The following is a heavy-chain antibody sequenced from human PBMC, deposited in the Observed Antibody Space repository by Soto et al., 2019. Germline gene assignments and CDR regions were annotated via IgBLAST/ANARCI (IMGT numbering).Heavy chain of an antibody. CDR3: ARDYHYDSSGCLDY. D-gene: IGHD3-22*01. CDR2: ISGSGGST. CDR1: GFTFTTCA. Sequence: EVQLLESGGGLVQPGGSLRLSCAASGFTFTTCAMSWVRQAPGKGLESVSTISGSGGSTYYADSVRGRFTVSRDTSKNTLYLQMNSLRAEDTAVYYCARDYHYDSSGCLDYWGQGSLVTVSS. V-gene: IGHV3-23*01. J-gene: IGHJ4*02.